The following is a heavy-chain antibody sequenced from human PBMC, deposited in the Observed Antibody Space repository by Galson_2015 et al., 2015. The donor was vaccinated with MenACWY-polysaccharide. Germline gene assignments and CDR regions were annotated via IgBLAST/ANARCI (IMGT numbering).Heavy chain of an antibody. CDR1: GFTFSNYA. D-gene: IGHD5-24*01. Sequence: SLRLSCAASGFTFSNYAMSWVRQAPGKGLEWVSIIYSDDRTFYADSVKGRFTISRDNSKNTLHLQMNSLRPEDTAVYYCAREASTMATIYYFDYWGQGTLVTVSS. V-gene: IGHV3-66*02. CDR2: IYSDDRT. CDR3: AREASTMATIYYFDY. J-gene: IGHJ4*02.